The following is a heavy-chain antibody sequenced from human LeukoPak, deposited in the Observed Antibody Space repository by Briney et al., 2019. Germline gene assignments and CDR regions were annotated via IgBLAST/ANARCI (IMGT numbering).Heavy chain of an antibody. J-gene: IGHJ4*02. CDR1: GFTFSSYA. CDR3: ANHGSPRERYFDY. CDR2: ISGSGGST. Sequence: PGGSLRLSCAASGFTFSSYAMSWVRQAPGKGLEWVSAISGSGGSTYYADSVKGRFTISRDNSKNTLYLQMNGLRAEDTAVYYCANHGSPRERYFDYWGQGTLVTVSS. V-gene: IGHV3-23*01. D-gene: IGHD5-24*01.